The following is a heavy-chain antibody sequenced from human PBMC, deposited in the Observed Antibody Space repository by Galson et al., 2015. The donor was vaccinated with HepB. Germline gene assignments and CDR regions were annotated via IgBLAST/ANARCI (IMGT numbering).Heavy chain of an antibody. J-gene: IGHJ6*02. V-gene: IGHV4-34*01. D-gene: IGHD2-2*01. Sequence: ETLSLTCAVYGGSFSGYYWSWIRQPPGKGLEWIGEINHSGSTNYNPSLKSRVTISVDTSKNQFSLKLSSVTAADTAVYYCARVRGRCSSTSCPNDVRNGMDVWGQGTTVTVSS. CDR1: GGSFSGYY. CDR3: ARVRGRCSSTSCPNDVRNGMDV. CDR2: INHSGST.